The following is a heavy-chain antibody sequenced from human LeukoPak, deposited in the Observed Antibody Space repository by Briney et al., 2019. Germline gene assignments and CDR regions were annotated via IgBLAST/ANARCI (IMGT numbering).Heavy chain of an antibody. V-gene: IGHV1-69*01. D-gene: IGHD2-2*01. J-gene: IGHJ1*01. CDR3: ARRPKYQLLESSMGAENLQH. CDR2: IIPIFGTA. Sequence: ASVKVSCKASGGTFSSYAISWVRQAPGQGLEWMGGIIPIFGTANYAQKFQGRVTITADESTSTAYMELSSLRSEDTAVYYCARRPKYQLLESSMGAENLQHWGQGTLVTVSS. CDR1: GGTFSSYA.